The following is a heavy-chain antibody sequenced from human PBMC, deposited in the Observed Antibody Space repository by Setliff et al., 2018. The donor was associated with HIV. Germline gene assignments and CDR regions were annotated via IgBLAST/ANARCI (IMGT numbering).Heavy chain of an antibody. CDR2: LYGHSST. Sequence: SETLSLTCNVSGDSIGTGTHYWAWIRQPPGKGLEWIGSLYGHSSTYYTKSLRGRVTISADTSKNQFSLRLSSVTALDTAVYYCSRVFTVAGTYYYYYMDVWGKGTTVTVSS. J-gene: IGHJ6*03. CDR3: SRVFTVAGTYYYYYMDV. D-gene: IGHD6-19*01. V-gene: IGHV4-39*02. CDR1: GDSIGTGTHY.